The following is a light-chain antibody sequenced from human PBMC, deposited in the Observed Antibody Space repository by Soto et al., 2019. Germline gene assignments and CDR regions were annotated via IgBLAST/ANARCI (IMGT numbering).Light chain of an antibody. V-gene: IGKV1-39*01. CDR2: SAS. CDR3: QQSYNFPRT. J-gene: IGKJ1*01. Sequence: DIQLTQSPSSLSASVGDRVTITCRASQSISNFLNWYQQKPGQAPKLLISSASNVQSGVPSRFSGRWSGTEFTLTISGLQPEDSASYCCQQSYNFPRTFGQGTKVEI. CDR1: QSISNF.